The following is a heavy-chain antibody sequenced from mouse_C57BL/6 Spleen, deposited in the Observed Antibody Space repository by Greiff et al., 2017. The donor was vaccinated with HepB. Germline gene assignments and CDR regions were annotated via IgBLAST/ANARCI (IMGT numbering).Heavy chain of an antibody. CDR2: INPGSGGT. J-gene: IGHJ4*01. Sequence: QVQLQQSGAELVRPGTSVKVSCKASGYAFTNYLIEWVKQRPGQGLEWIGVINPGSGGTNYNEKFKGKATLTADKSSSTAYMQLSSLTSEDSAVYFCARERDVDYAMDYWGQGTSVTVSS. CDR1: GYAFTNYL. V-gene: IGHV1-54*01. CDR3: ARERDVDYAMDY.